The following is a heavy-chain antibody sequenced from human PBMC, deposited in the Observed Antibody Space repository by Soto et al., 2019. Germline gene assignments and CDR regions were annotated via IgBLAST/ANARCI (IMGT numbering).Heavy chain of an antibody. CDR1: GGSLSSGGYY. CDR2: IYYSGGT. CDR3: ARGIAVAGNAFDI. Sequence: LSLTCTVSGGSLSSGGYYWSRVRQHPGKGLEWIGFIYYSGGTFYNPSLQTRVSISVDTYKNQFSLKLNSVTAADTALYYCARGIAVAGNAFDIWAQGTMVTVSS. D-gene: IGHD6-19*01. J-gene: IGHJ3*02. V-gene: IGHV4-31*03.